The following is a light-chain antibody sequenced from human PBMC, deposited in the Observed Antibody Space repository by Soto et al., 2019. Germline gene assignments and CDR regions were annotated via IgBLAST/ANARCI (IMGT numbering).Light chain of an antibody. Sequence: QSVLTKPHSVSGAPGQRVTLPCTGSSANIGAGDDVHGYQQRPGTAPKLLIYGNHHPPSGVPDRFSGSKSGTSASLAITGLQAEDEAEYYCQSYDRTLSAHVAFREGTKVTVL. J-gene: IGLJ2*01. CDR1: SANIGAGDD. CDR3: QSYDRTLSAHVA. CDR2: GNH. V-gene: IGLV1-40*01.